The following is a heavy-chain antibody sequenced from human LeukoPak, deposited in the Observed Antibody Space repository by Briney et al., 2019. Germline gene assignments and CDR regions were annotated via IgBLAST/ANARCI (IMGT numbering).Heavy chain of an antibody. CDR1: GGSINSIDYL. J-gene: IGHJ3*02. V-gene: IGHV4-31*03. Sequence: PSETLSLTCTVSGGSINSIDYLWSWIRQYPGKGLEWIGYINYRGSAYYSPSLKSRLIISINTSDNQFSLKLTSVTAADTAVYYCARDTVPGDSFDIWGPGTMVTVSS. CDR2: INYRGSA. CDR3: ARDTVPGDSFDI.